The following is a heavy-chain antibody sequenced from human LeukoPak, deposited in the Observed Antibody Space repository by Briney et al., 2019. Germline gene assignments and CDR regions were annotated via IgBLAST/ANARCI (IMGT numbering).Heavy chain of an antibody. D-gene: IGHD3-10*01. CDR2: IYHSGST. V-gene: IGHV4-4*02. CDR3: ARHIRYYYGSGSILDY. Sequence: SETLSLTCAVSGGSISSSNWWSWVRQPPGKGLEWIGEIYHSGSTNYNPSLKSRVTISVDKSKNQFSLKLSSVTAADTAVYYCARHIRYYYGSGSILDYWGQGTLVTVSS. CDR1: GGSISSSNW. J-gene: IGHJ4*02.